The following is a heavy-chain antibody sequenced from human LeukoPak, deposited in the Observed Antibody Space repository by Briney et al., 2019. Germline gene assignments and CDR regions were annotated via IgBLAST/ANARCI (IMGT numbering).Heavy chain of an antibody. Sequence: ASVTVSCKPSGGTFSSYAISWVRPAPGQGLAWVGRIIPILGIANCAQKLQSRVTITADKSTSTAYMELSSLRSEDTTVYYCARETYFDDSSGYYSLNWFDRRGKGTPVTASS. CDR3: ARETYFDDSSGYYSLNWFDR. CDR2: IIPILGIA. D-gene: IGHD3-22*01. CDR1: GGTFSSYA. J-gene: IGHJ5*02. V-gene: IGHV1-69*04.